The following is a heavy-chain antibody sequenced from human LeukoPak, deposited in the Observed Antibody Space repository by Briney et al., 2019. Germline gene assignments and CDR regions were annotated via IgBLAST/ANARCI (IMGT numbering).Heavy chain of an antibody. J-gene: IGHJ4*02. D-gene: IGHD3-10*01. V-gene: IGHV4-59*11. CDR2: IYYSGST. Sequence: SETPSLTCTVSGGSISSHYWSWIRQPPGKGLEWIGYIYYSGSTNYNPSLKSRVTISVDTSKNQFSLKLSSVTAADTAVYYCASGGYGSGSYPFDYWGQGTLVTVSS. CDR3: ASGGYGSGSYPFDY. CDR1: GGSISSHY.